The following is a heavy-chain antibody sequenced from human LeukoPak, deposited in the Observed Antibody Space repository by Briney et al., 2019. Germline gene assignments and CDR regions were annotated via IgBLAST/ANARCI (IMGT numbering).Heavy chain of an antibody. CDR1: GGSVSSYY. CDR2: ISYSGST. V-gene: IGHV4-59*02. J-gene: IGHJ5*02. CDR3: ARARGYDSAYENYLKNSWFDP. Sequence: SETLSLTCTVSGGSVSSYYWSWIRQPPGKGLEWIGYISYSGSTNYNPSLKSRVTISVDTSNNHFSLKLSSVAAADTAVYYCARARGYDSAYENYLKNSWFDPWGQGTLVTVSS. D-gene: IGHD5-12*01.